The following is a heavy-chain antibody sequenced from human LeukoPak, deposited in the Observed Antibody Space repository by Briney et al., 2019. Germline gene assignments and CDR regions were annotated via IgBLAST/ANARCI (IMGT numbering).Heavy chain of an antibody. Sequence: GSLRLSCAASGFTFTSFAMSWVRQPPGKGLEWIGEINHSGSTNYNPSLKSRVTISVDTSKNQFYLQLNSMTAADTAVYYCARWWGFDPWGQGTLVTVSS. CDR3: ARWWGFDP. V-gene: IGHV4-34*01. D-gene: IGHD2-15*01. J-gene: IGHJ5*02. CDR2: INHSGST. CDR1: GFTFTSFA.